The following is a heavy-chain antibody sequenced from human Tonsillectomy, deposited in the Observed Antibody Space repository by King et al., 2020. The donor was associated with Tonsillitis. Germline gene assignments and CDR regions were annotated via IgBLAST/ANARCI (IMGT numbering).Heavy chain of an antibody. CDR2: IYYSGST. V-gene: IGHV4-39*01. D-gene: IGHD3-22*01. CDR1: GGSISSSSYY. Sequence: QLQESGPGLVKPSETLSLTCTVSGGSISSSSYYWGWIRQPPGKGLEWIGSIYYSGSTYFNPSLKSRITISVDTSKNQFSLKLSSVTAADPAVYYCARHVGYYYDSSLLYIDYWGQGTLVTVSS. J-gene: IGHJ4*02. CDR3: ARHVGYYYDSSLLYIDY.